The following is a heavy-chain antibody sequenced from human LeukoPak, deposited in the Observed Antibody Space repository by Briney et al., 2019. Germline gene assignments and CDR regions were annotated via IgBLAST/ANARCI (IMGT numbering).Heavy chain of an antibody. Sequence: SETLSLTCTVSGGSISSYYWSWIRQPPGKGLEWIGYIYHSGSTYYNPSLKSRVSISVDTSKNQFSLKLSSVTAADTAVYYCARVMYYYDSSGPRDYFDYWGQGILVTVSS. CDR3: ARVMYYYDSSGPRDYFDY. CDR2: IYHSGST. CDR1: GGSISSYY. V-gene: IGHV4-59*12. D-gene: IGHD3-22*01. J-gene: IGHJ4*02.